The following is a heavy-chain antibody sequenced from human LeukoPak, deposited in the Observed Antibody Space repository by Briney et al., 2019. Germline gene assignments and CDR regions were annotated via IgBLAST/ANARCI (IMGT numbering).Heavy chain of an antibody. CDR1: GGSISSYY. CDR2: IHNSGSI. V-gene: IGHV4-4*08. D-gene: IGHD3-10*01. CDR3: ASHSFYYGAARGY. Sequence: SETLSLTCTVSGGSISSYYWGWIRQPPGKGLEWIANIHNSGSIHYNPALKSRVTISMDTSKNLFSLSLGSVTAADTAVYYCASHSFYYGAARGYWGQGALVTVSS. J-gene: IGHJ4*02.